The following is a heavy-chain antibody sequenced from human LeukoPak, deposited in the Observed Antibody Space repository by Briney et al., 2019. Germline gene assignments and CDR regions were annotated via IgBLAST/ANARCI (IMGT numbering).Heavy chain of an antibody. V-gene: IGHV6-1*01. J-gene: IGHJ5*02. CDR1: GDSVSSKSAA. CDR2: TYYRSKWYN. D-gene: IGHD2-21*02. CDR3: AREVDRGGYWNWFDP. Sequence: SQTLSLTCAISGDSVSSKSAAWNWIRQSPSRGLEWLGSTYYRSKWYNDYEVSVRTRININADTSKNQFSLQLNSVTPEDTAVYYCAREVDRGGYWNWFDPWGQGTLVTVSS.